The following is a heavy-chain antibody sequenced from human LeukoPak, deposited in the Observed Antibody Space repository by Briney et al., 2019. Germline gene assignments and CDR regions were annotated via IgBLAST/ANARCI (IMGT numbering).Heavy chain of an antibody. CDR2: ISGSGSTI. CDR1: GFTFSNYW. J-gene: IGHJ4*02. Sequence: GGSLRLSCAASGFTFSNYWMSWVRQAPGKGLEWVSYISGSGSTIYYADSVKGRFTISRDNAKNSLYLQMNSLRAEDTAVYYCARDRTDFDYWGQGTLVTVSS. CDR3: ARDRTDFDY. D-gene: IGHD3/OR15-3a*01. V-gene: IGHV3-11*01.